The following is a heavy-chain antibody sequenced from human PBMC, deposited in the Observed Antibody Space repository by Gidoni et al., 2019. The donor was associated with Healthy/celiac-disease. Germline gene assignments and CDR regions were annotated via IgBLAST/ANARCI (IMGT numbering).Heavy chain of an antibody. Sequence: QVQLQESGPGLVKPSQTLSLTCTFSGGSISRGGYYWSWIRQHPGKGLEWIGYIYYSGSTYYNPSLKSRVTISVDTSKNQFSLKLSSVTAADTAVYYCARDPGYGGNSGWFDPWGQGTLVTVSS. CDR3: ARDPGYGGNSGWFDP. CDR2: IYYSGST. V-gene: IGHV4-31*03. CDR1: GGSISRGGYY. D-gene: IGHD4-17*01. J-gene: IGHJ5*02.